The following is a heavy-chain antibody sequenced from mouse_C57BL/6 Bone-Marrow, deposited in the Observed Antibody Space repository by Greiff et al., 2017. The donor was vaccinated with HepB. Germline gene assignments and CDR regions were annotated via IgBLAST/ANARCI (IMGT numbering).Heavy chain of an antibody. CDR2: ISYDGSN. CDR3: AREEGLTGTDFDY. V-gene: IGHV3-6*01. CDR1: GYSITSGYY. J-gene: IGHJ2*01. Sequence: EVKLMESGPGLVKPSQSLSLTCSVTGYSITSGYYWNWIRQFPGNQLEWMGYISYDGSNNYNPSLKNRISITRDTSKNQFFLKLNSVTTEDTATYYCAREEGLTGTDFDYWGRGTTLTVSS. D-gene: IGHD4-1*01.